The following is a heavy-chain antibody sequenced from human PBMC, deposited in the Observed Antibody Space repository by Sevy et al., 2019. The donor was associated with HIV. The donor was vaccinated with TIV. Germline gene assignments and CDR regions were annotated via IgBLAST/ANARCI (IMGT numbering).Heavy chain of an antibody. CDR2: ITXXXXNX. J-gene: IGHJ6*02. CDR3: AKGLRYKFYGEGXXXYYXGXXX. D-gene: IGHD3-16*02. CDR1: GYIXXXYX. V-gene: IGHV3-23*01. Sequence: GGSLRLSXAAXGYIXXXYXMTWVRQAPGKGXXXVSGITXXXXNXYYADSVKGRGTFSRDNSKGTLYXQMNNLRAEDTXXXXXAKGLRYKFYGEGXXXYYXGXXXWGQXTTVTVSS.